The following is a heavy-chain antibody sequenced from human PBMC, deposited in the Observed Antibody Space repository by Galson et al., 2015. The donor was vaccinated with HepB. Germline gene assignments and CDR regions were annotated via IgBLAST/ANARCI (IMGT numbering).Heavy chain of an antibody. Sequence: SLRLSCAASGFSFSYAWMSWVRLAPGKGLEWVGRIKSKVGGGAIDYAAPVKGRFTISRDDSKNTIYLQMNSLKIDDTAVYYCAWDGGRPGGPLYFRHWGQGTLVTVSS. CDR2: IKSKVGGGAI. CDR1: GFSFSYAW. J-gene: IGHJ1*01. CDR3: AWDGGRPGGPLYFRH. D-gene: IGHD4-23*01. V-gene: IGHV3-15*01.